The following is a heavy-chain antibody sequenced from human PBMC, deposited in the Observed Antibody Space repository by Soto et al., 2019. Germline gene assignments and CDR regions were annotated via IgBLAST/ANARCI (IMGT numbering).Heavy chain of an antibody. J-gene: IGHJ6*02. CDR3: TRKTPTNGMAV. CDR1: GFTFSSYA. Sequence: VGSLRLSCAASGFTFSSYAMHWVRQAPGKGLEYVSAISSNGGSTYYANSVKGRFTISRDNSKNTLYLQMNSLRVGDTAVYYCTRKTPTNGMAVWGQGTTVTVSS. D-gene: IGHD2-15*01. CDR2: ISSNGGST. V-gene: IGHV3-64*01.